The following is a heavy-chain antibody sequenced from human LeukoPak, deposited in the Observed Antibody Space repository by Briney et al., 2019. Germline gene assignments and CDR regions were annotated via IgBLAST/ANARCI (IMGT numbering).Heavy chain of an antibody. CDR2: ISSSSSYI. CDR3: ARQVYGDYVEYFQH. D-gene: IGHD4-17*01. CDR1: GFTFSSYS. V-gene: IGHV3-21*01. Sequence: PGGSLRLSCAASGFTFSSYSMNWVRQAPGKGLEWVSSISSSSSYIYYADSVKGRFTISRDNAKNSLYLHMNSLRAEDTAVYYCARQVYGDYVEYFQHWGQGTLVTVSS. J-gene: IGHJ1*01.